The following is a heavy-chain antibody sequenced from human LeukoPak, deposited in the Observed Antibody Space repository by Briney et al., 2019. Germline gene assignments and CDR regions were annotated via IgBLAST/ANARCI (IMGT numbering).Heavy chain of an antibody. V-gene: IGHV4-61*01. CDR1: GGSISSGSYY. CDR3: ARNCGGDCYPYYGMDV. D-gene: IGHD2-21*02. J-gene: IGHJ6*02. CDR2: IYYSGST. Sequence: SQTLSLTCTVSGGSISSGSYYWSWIRQPPGKGLEWIGYIYYSGSTNYNPSLKSRVTISVDTSKNQFSLKLSSVTAADTAVYYCARNCGGDCYPYYGMDVWGQGTTVTVSS.